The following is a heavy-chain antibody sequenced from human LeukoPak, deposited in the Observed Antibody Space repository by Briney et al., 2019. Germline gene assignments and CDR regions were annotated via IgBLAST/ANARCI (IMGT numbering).Heavy chain of an antibody. D-gene: IGHD5-18*01. CDR1: GFTVSGND. J-gene: IGHJ6*03. Sequence: GGTLRLSCAASGFTVSGNDLSWVRQAPGKGLEWVSVIYSGGSTYYADSVKGRFTISRDNSKNTLYLQMNSLRPEDTAVYYCACDTSYGSYYYYYMDVWGKGTTVTV. CDR3: ACDTSYGSYYYYYMDV. CDR2: IYSGGST. V-gene: IGHV3-66*02.